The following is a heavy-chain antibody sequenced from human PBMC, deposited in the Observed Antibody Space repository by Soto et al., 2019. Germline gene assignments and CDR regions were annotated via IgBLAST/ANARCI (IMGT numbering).Heavy chain of an antibody. Sequence: PGGSLRLSCAASGFTFNSYGIHWVRQAPGKGLEWVAVISHDGSKTNYADSVKGRFTISRDNSKDTVYLQMNSLRAEDTAVYYCARRPLTFHYDTSAYLNWFDPWGQGVLVTVSS. D-gene: IGHD3-22*01. J-gene: IGHJ5*02. CDR3: ARRPLTFHYDTSAYLNWFDP. CDR2: ISHDGSKT. V-gene: IGHV3-30*03. CDR1: GFTFNSYG.